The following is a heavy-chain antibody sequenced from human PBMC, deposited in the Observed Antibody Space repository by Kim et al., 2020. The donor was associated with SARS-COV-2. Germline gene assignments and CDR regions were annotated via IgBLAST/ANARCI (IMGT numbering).Heavy chain of an antibody. CDR1: GYTFTSYY. D-gene: IGHD1-26*01. CDR3: ARPHSGDDAFDI. Sequence: ASVKVSCKASGYTFTSYYMHWVRQAPGQGLEWMGIINPSGGSTSYAQKFQGRVTMTRDTSTSTVYKELSSLRSEDTAVYYCARPHSGDDAFDIWGQGTMVTVSS. V-gene: IGHV1-46*01. J-gene: IGHJ3*02. CDR2: INPSGGST.